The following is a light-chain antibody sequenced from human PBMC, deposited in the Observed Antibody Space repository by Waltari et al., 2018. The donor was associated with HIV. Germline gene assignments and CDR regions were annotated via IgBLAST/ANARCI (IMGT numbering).Light chain of an antibody. CDR1: SSNIGAGYD. J-gene: IGLJ3*02. CDR2: VNT. Sequence: VTISCAGSSSNIGAGYDVHWYQQLPGTAPKVLIYVNTNRPAGVPDRFSGSKSGTSASLAITGLQPEDEADYHCQSYDRRLGDWVFGGGTTLTVL. V-gene: IGLV1-40*01. CDR3: QSYDRRLGDWV.